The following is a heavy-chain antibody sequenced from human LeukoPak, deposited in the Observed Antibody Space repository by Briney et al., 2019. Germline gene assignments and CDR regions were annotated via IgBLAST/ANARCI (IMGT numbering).Heavy chain of an antibody. CDR2: ISSSSTSI. CDR1: GFTFSTYS. CDR3: ARGTKEGYSSSWFDY. V-gene: IGHV3-48*02. Sequence: GGSLRLSCAASGFTFSTYSINWVRQAPGMGLEWVSYISSSSTSIYYADSVKGRFTISRDNAKNSLYLQMNSLRDEDTAVYYCARGTKEGYSSSWFDYWGQGTPVTVSS. J-gene: IGHJ4*02. D-gene: IGHD2-2*01.